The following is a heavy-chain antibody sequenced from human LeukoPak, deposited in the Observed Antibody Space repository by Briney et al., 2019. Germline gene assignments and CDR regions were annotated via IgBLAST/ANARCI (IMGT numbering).Heavy chain of an antibody. V-gene: IGHV3-7*01. Sequence: GGALRLSCAASGFIFNKYWMSWVRQAPGKGLEWVGNIKKDGSERYYVDSVKGRFTISRDNAKNSLYLQMNSLRAEDTAVYYCARSVAGFDYWGQGNLVTVSS. CDR1: GFIFNKYW. CDR3: ARSVAGFDY. D-gene: IGHD6-19*01. CDR2: IKKDGSER. J-gene: IGHJ4*02.